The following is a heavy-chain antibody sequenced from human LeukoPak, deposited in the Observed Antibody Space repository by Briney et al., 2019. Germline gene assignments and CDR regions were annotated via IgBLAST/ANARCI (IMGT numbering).Heavy chain of an antibody. CDR3: ARQGIVGAKRGGWFDY. V-gene: IGHV3-33*01. CDR2: IWYDGSNE. CDR1: GFTFSSYG. J-gene: IGHJ4*02. Sequence: GRSLRLSCAASGFTFSSYGMRWVRQAPGKGLEWVAVIWYDGSNENYADSVKGRFTISRDNSKKTMYLQMNSLRAEDTAVYYCARQGIVGAKRGGWFDYWGQGTLVTVSS. D-gene: IGHD1-26*01.